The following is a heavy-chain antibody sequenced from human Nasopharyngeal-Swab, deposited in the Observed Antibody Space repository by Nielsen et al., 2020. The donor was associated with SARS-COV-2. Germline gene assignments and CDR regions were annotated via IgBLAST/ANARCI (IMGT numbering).Heavy chain of an antibody. CDR2: IYPGGST. CDR1: GLSVSSNY. V-gene: IGHV3-53*01. CDR3: ARVLDGYNGFDY. J-gene: IGHJ4*02. D-gene: IGHD5-24*01. Sequence: GESLKISCAASGLSVSSNYMSWVRQAPGKGLEWVSIIYPGGSTYYADSVQGRFTISRDSSRTTLYLQMNSLTAEDTAVYYCARVLDGYNGFDYWGQGTLVTVSS.